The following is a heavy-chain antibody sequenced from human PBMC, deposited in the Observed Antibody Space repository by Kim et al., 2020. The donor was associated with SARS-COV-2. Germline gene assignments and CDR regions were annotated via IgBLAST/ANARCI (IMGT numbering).Heavy chain of an antibody. J-gene: IGHJ5*02. CDR2: INHSGST. CDR1: GGSFSGYY. CDR3: ASFKGHLGWFDP. Sequence: SETLSLTCAVYGGSFSGYYWSWIRQPPGKGLEWIGEINHSGSTNYNPSLKSRVTISVDTSKNQFSLKLSSVTAADTAVYYCASFKGHLGWFDPWGQGTLV. V-gene: IGHV4-34*01.